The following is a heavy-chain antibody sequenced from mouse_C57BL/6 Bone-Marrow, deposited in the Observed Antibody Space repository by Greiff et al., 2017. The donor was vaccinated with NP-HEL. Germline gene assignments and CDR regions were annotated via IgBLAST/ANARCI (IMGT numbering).Heavy chain of an antibody. Sequence: QVQLQQSGAELARPGASVKLSCKASGYTFTSYGISWVKQRTGQGLEWIGEIYPRSGNTYYNEQFKGKATLTSDKSSSTAYMELRSLTSEDSAVYFCARRTRYYYAMDYWGQGTSVTVSS. CDR1: GYTFTSYG. CDR3: ARRTRYYYAMDY. CDR2: IYPRSGNT. J-gene: IGHJ4*01. V-gene: IGHV1-81*01.